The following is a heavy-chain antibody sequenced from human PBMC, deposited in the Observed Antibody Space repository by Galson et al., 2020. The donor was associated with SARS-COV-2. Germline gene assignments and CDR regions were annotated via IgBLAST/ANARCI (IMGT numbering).Heavy chain of an antibody. CDR3: ARGEFFEFNYYGMDV. D-gene: IGHD3-3*01. V-gene: IGHV4-61*02. J-gene: IGHJ6*02. CDR1: GASITSGRYH. CDR2: IYTSGNT. Sequence: SETLSLTCTVSGASITSGRYHWSWIRQPAGKGLESIGRIYTSGNTNYNPSLKSRVTISLDTSKNQFSLRLRSVTAADTAVYYCARGEFFEFNYYGMDVWGQGTTVTVSS.